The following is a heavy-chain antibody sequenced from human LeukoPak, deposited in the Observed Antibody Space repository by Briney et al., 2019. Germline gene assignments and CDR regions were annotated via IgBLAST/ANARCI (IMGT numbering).Heavy chain of an antibody. CDR3: AREAYYYDSSGEIDY. V-gene: IGHV3-7*01. Sequence: GGSLRLSCAASGFTFSSYWMSWVRQAPGKGLEWVANIKQDGSEKYYVDSVKGRFTISRDNAKNSLYLQMNSLRAEDTAVYYCAREAYYYDSSGEIDYWGQGTLVTVSS. D-gene: IGHD3-22*01. CDR2: IKQDGSEK. J-gene: IGHJ4*02. CDR1: GFTFSSYW.